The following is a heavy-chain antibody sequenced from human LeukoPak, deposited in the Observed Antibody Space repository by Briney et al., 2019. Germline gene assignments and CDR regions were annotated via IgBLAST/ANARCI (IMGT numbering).Heavy chain of an antibody. CDR2: ISGSGGST. V-gene: IGHV3-23*01. J-gene: IGHJ1*01. CDR3: AKDRAWIQLWLFQH. CDR1: GFTFSSYA. D-gene: IGHD5-18*01. Sequence: GGSLRLSCAASGFTFSSYAMSWVRQAPGKGLEWVSAISGSGGSTYYADSVKGRFTISRDNSKYTLYLQMNSLRAEDTAVYYCAKDRAWIQLWLFQHWGQGTLVTVSS.